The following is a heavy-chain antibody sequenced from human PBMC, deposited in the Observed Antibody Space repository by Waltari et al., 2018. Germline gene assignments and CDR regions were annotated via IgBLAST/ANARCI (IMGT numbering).Heavy chain of an antibody. CDR1: GGPFKNYA. J-gene: IGHJ4*02. CDR2: IIPIYGQS. CDR3: ATLNSADRDY. Sequence: QVHLVQSGTELKKPGSSVRVSCRASGGPFKNYAVTWVRQPLGQGLEWMGSIIPIYGQSNYAQNFQGRPTIAADDSTDTVYMDLSGLRSEDTATYYCATLNSADRDYWGQGTLVTVSP. V-gene: IGHV1-69*13.